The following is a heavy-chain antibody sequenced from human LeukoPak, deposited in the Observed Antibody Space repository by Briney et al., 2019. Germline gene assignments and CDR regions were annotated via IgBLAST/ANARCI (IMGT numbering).Heavy chain of an antibody. Sequence: GESLKISCKGSGYSFTNYWIGWVRQMPGKGLEWMGIIYPGDSDTRYSPSFQGQVTISADKSISTAYLQWNSLRASDTAIYCARKEGGHSCFDYWGQGTLLTVSS. CDR2: IYPGDSDT. V-gene: IGHV5-51*01. CDR1: GYSFTNYW. J-gene: IGHJ4*02. D-gene: IGHD3-16*01. CDR3: ARKEGGHSCFDY.